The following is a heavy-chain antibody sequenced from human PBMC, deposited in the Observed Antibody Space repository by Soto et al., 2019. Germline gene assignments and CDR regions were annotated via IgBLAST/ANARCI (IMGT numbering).Heavy chain of an antibody. CDR1: GFTFSSYA. CDR3: ARDWKRITFSHYYYYGMDV. D-gene: IGHD3-3*01. CDR2: ISYDGSNK. Sequence: GGSLRHSCAASGFTFSSYAMHWVRQAPGKGLEWVAVISYDGSNKYYADSVKGRVTITRDNSKSTLYLQMNSLRAEDTAVYYCARDWKRITFSHYYYYGMDVCGQGTPVTISS. J-gene: IGHJ6*02. V-gene: IGHV3-30-3*01.